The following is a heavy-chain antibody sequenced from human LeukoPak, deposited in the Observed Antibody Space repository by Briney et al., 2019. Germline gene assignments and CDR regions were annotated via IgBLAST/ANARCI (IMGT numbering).Heavy chain of an antibody. J-gene: IGHJ6*03. Sequence: ASVKVSCKASGYTFTGYYMHWVRQAPGQGLEWMGRINPNSGGTNYAQKFQGRVTMNRDTSISTAYMELSRLRSDDTAVYYCARDLGYCSGGSCSDRWYYYYYMDVWGKGTTVTVSS. V-gene: IGHV1-2*06. CDR2: INPNSGGT. D-gene: IGHD2-15*01. CDR3: ARDLGYCSGGSCSDRWYYYYYMDV. CDR1: GYTFTGYY.